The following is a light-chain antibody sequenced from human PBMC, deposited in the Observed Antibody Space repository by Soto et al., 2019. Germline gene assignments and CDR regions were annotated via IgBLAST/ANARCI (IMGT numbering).Light chain of an antibody. Sequence: QSVLTQPPSASGSPGQSVTISCTGTSSDVGAYNYVSWYQQHAGKAPKLVIYEVTKRPSGVPDRSSGSKSANTASLTVSGLQAEDEADYYCSSFASSNTWVFGGGTNSPS. V-gene: IGLV2-8*01. CDR2: EVT. CDR1: SSDVGAYNY. J-gene: IGLJ3*02. CDR3: SSFASSNTWV.